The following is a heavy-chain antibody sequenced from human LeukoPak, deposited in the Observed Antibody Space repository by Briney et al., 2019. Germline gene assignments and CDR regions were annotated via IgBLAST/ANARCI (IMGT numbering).Heavy chain of an antibody. V-gene: IGHV4-39*07. D-gene: IGHD1-20*01. Sequence: PSETLSLTCTVSGGSISSSSYYWGWIRQPPGKGLEWIGSIYYSGSTYYNPSLKSRVTISVDTSKNQFSLKLSSVTAADTAVYYCIRYNWNGAANDYWGQGTLVTVSS. CDR3: IRYNWNGAANDY. CDR1: GGSISSSSYY. CDR2: IYYSGST. J-gene: IGHJ4*02.